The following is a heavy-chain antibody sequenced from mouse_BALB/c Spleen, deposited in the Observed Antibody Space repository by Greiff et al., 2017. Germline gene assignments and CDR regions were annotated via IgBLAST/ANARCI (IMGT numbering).Heavy chain of an antibody. Sequence: QVQLQQSGPELVRPGVSVKISCKGSSYTFTDTAMHWVKQSHAKSLEWIGVISTYYGNTNYNQKFKGKATMTVDKSSSTAYMELARLTSEDSAVYYCARYGKERAMDYWGQGTSVTVSS. CDR1: SYTFTDTA. D-gene: IGHD2-1*01. J-gene: IGHJ4*01. CDR3: ARYGKERAMDY. V-gene: IGHV1-67*01. CDR2: ISTYYGNT.